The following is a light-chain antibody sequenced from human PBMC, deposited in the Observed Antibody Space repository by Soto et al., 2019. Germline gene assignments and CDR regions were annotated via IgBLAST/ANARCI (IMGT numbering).Light chain of an antibody. V-gene: IGKV1-39*01. CDR2: AAS. CDR3: QQSFSTFQVT. CDR1: QSISRY. Sequence: DLQMTQSPSSLSASVGDRVTITCRASQSISRYLNWYQQKPGKAPKLLIYAASSLQSGVPSRFSGSGSVTDFTLTINSLQPEDFATYYCQQSFSTFQVTFGGGTKVEIK. J-gene: IGKJ4*01.